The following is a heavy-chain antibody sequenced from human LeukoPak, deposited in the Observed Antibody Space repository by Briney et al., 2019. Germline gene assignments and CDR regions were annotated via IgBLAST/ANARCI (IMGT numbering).Heavy chain of an antibody. D-gene: IGHD3-9*01. CDR2: IKSKAEGGRT. Sequence: PGGSLRLSCAASGFTFIDAWMSWVRQTPGKGLEWVGRIKSKAEGGRTDYAAPVKGRFTISRDDSKNTVYLQMNSLKIEDTAVYYCTTVRRYYDILAAYSDDAFDVWGPGTLVTASS. CDR1: GFTFIDAW. CDR3: TTVRRYYDILAAYSDDAFDV. J-gene: IGHJ3*01. V-gene: IGHV3-15*01.